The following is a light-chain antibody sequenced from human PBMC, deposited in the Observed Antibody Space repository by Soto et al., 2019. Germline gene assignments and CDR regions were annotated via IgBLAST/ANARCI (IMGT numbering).Light chain of an antibody. CDR1: ISNIGAGYG. CDR3: QSYDSSLSGVV. V-gene: IGLV1-40*01. J-gene: IGLJ2*01. CDR2: DNT. Sequence: QSVLTQPPSVSGAPGQRVTLSCTGSISNIGAGYGVHWYQQLPGRAPKLLVYDNTKRHSGVPDRFSGSKSGTSASLATTRLQADDEADYYCQSYDSSLSGVVFGGGTKLTVL.